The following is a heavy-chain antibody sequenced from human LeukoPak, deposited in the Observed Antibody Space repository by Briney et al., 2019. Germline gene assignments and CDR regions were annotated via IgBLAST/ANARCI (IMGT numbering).Heavy chain of an antibody. CDR1: GYTFTSYY. V-gene: IGHV1-2*02. D-gene: IGHD2-15*01. CDR2: INPNSGGT. J-gene: IGHJ4*02. CDR3: ARALPRRGGSCLYD. Sequence: ASVKVSCKASGYTFTSYYMHWVRQAPGQGREWMGWINPNSGGTNYAQKFQGRVTMTRDTSISTAYMELSRLRSDDTAVYYCARALPRRGGSCLYDWGQGTLVTVSS.